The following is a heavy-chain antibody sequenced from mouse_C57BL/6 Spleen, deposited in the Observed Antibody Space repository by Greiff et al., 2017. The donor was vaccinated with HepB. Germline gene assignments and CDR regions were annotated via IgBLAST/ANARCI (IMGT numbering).Heavy chain of an antibody. J-gene: IGHJ1*03. CDR3: ARTEGGDWYFDV. Sequence: QVQLQQSGAELVRPGTSVKVSCKASGYAFTNYLIEWVKQRPGQGLEWIGVINPGSGGTNYNEKFKGKATLTADKSSSTAYMQLSSLTSEDSAVYFCARTEGGDWYFDVWGTGTTVTVSS. CDR1: GYAFTNYL. V-gene: IGHV1-54*01. CDR2: INPGSGGT.